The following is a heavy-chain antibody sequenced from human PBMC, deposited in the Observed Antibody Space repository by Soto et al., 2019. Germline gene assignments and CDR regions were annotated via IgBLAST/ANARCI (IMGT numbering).Heavy chain of an antibody. V-gene: IGHV1-18*01. CDR2: ISAYNGNT. Sequence: GASVKVSCKASGYTFTSYGISWVRQAPGQGLEWMGWISAYNGNTNYAQKLQGRVTMTTDTSTSTAYMELRSLRSDDTAVYYCARDSCSSTSCYWDYYYYYMDVWGKGTTVTXSS. CDR3: ARDSCSSTSCYWDYYYYYMDV. J-gene: IGHJ6*03. CDR1: GYTFTSYG. D-gene: IGHD2-2*01.